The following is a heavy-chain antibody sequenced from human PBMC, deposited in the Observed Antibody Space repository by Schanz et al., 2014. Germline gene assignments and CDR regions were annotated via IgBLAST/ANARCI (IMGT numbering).Heavy chain of an antibody. CDR2: IYYNGTNK. V-gene: IGHV3-30*18. Sequence: PGGSLRLSCAASGFTFSDYYMSWIRQAPGKGLEWVALIYYNGTNKYYADSVKGRFTISRDNAKNLLYLQMNGLRAEDTAVYYCAKEKEEVAADGSFFDYWGQGTLVTVSS. CDR1: GFTFSDYY. CDR3: AKEKEEVAADGSFFDY. D-gene: IGHD6-13*01. J-gene: IGHJ4*02.